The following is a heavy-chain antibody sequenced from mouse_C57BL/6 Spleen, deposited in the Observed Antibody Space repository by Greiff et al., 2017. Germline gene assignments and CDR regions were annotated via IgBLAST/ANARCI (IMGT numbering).Heavy chain of an antibody. CDR2: INPNNGGT. CDR1: GYTFTDYN. V-gene: IGHV1-18*01. Sequence: EVQLQESGPELVKPGASVKIPCKASGYTFTDYNMDWVKQSHGKSLEWIGDINPNNGGTIYNQKFKGKATLTVDKSSSTAYMELRSLTSEDTAVYYCARAYGNYPPWFAYWGQGTLVTVSA. D-gene: IGHD2-1*01. J-gene: IGHJ3*01. CDR3: ARAYGNYPPWFAY.